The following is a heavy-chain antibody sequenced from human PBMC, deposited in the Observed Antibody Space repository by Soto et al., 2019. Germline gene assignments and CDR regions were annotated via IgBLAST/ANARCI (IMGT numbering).Heavy chain of an antibody. CDR1: GYTFTSYA. D-gene: IGHD3-3*01. CDR2: INAGNGNT. V-gene: IGHV1-3*01. J-gene: IGHJ6*02. Sequence: GASVKVSCKASGYTFTSYAMHWVRQAPGQRLEWMGWINAGNGNTKYSQKFQGRVTITRDTSASTAYMELSSLRSEDTAEYYCARGQPLRLNYYGMDVWGQGTTVTVSS. CDR3: ARGQPLRLNYYGMDV.